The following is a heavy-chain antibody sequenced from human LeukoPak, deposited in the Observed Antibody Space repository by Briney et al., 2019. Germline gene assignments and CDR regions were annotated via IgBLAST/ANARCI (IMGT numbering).Heavy chain of an antibody. V-gene: IGHV4-39*01. CDR2: IYYSGST. Sequence: PSETLSLTCTVSGGSISSSSYYWGWIRQPPGKGLEWIGSIYYSGSTYYNPSLKSRVTISVGTSKNQFSLKLSSVTAADTAVYYCARHGSRNNSVGYWGQGTLVTVSS. D-gene: IGHD6-25*01. CDR3: ARHGSRNNSVGY. J-gene: IGHJ4*02. CDR1: GGSISSSSYY.